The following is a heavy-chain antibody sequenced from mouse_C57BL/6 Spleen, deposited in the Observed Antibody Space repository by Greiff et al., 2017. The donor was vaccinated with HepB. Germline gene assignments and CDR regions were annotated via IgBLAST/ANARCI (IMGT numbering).Heavy chain of an antibody. CDR2: INPGSGVT. CDR3: ARSGVKACFAY. CDR1: GYAFTNYL. J-gene: IGHJ3*01. D-gene: IGHD3-1*01. Sequence: QVQLQQSGAELVRPGTSVKVSCKASGYAFTNYLIEWVKQRPGQGLEWIGVINPGSGVTNYNEKFKGKATLTADKSSSTAYMQRSSLTSEDSAVYFCARSGVKACFAYWGQVTLVTVSA. V-gene: IGHV1-54*01.